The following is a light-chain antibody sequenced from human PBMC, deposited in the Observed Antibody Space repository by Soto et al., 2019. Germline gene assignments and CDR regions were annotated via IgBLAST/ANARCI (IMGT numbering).Light chain of an antibody. J-gene: IGLJ1*01. CDR2: EVS. V-gene: IGLV2-8*01. CDR3: SSYAGSNNSLYV. Sequence: QSALTQPPSASGSPGQSVTISCTGTSSDVGGYNYVSWYQQHPGKAPKLMIYEVSKRPSGVPDRFSGSKSGNTASLTVSGPQAEDEADYYCSSYAGSNNSLYVFGTGTKVTVL. CDR1: SSDVGGYNY.